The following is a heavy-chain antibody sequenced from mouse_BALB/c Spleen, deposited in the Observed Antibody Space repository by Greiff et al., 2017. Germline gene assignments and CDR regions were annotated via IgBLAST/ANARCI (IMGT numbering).Heavy chain of an antibody. V-gene: IGHV1S29*02. CDR1: GYTFTDYN. CDR2: IYPYNGGT. CDR3: ARRALNLYFDY. D-gene: IGHD1-3*01. Sequence: VQLQQSGPELVKPGASVKISCKASGYTFTDYNMHWVKQSHGKSLEWIGYIYPYNGGTGYNQKFKSKATLTVDNSSSTAYMELRSLTSEDSAVYYCARRALNLYFDYWGQGTTLTVSS. J-gene: IGHJ2*01.